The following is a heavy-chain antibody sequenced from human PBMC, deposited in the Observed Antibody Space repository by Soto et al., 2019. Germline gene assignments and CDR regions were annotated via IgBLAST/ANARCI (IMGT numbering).Heavy chain of an antibody. D-gene: IGHD1-1*01. Sequence: EEQLLESGGGLVQPGESLRLSCAASGFTFSSSAMNWVRQAPGKGLEWVSIISDSGGRTYYADSVRGRFTISRDNSKNTLYLQMNSLRAVDTAVYYCAKSLNINWKNWFDPWGQGTLVTVSS. J-gene: IGHJ5*02. CDR3: AKSLNINWKNWFDP. CDR1: GFTFSSSA. V-gene: IGHV3-23*01. CDR2: ISDSGGRT.